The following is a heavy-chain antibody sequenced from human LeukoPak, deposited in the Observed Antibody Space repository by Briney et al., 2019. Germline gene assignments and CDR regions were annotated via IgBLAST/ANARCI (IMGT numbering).Heavy chain of an antibody. CDR3: AKVTSPYYYYMDV. V-gene: IGHV3-30*02. CDR2: IRYDGSNK. J-gene: IGHJ6*03. CDR1: GFTFSTYA. Sequence: GGPLRLSCAASGFTFSTYAMTWVRQAPGKGLEWVAFIRYDGSNKYYADSVKGRFTISRDNSKNTMYLQMNSLRGEETAVYYCAKVTSPYYYYMDVWGKGTTVTVSS.